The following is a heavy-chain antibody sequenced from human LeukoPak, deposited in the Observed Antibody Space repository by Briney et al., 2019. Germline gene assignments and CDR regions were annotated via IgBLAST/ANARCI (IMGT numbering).Heavy chain of an antibody. CDR3: ARDLGYCSSTSCLTFDY. J-gene: IGHJ4*02. V-gene: IGHV3-53*01. CDR2: IYSGGST. CDR1: GFTVSSNY. D-gene: IGHD2-2*01. Sequence: GGSLRLSCAASGFTVSSNYMSWVRQAPGKGLEWVSVIYSGGSTYYADSAKGRFTISRDNSKNTLYLQMNSLRAGDTAVYYCARDLGYCSSTSCLTFDYWGQGTLVTVSS.